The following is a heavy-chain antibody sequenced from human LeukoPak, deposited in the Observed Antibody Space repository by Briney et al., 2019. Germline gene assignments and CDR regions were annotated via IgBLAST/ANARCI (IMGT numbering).Heavy chain of an antibody. Sequence: GESLRLSCIGSGFNFGHFSLSWVRQVPGRGPHFVSSISDSGKVVFYTESVSGRATVNRDNSNRSLYLQLSDVRGDDTAVYYCDNGEWWGPGTQVVVSS. CDR3: DNGEW. D-gene: IGHD3-3*01. CDR1: GFNFGHFS. J-gene: IGHJ4*02. CDR2: ISDSGKVV. V-gene: IGHV3-23*01.